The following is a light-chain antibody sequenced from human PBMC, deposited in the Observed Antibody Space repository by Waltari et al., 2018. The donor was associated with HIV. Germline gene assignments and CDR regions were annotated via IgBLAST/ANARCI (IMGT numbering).Light chain of an antibody. CDR2: DAL. CDR1: QDIWRY. J-gene: IGKJ3*01. V-gene: IGKV1-33*01. CDR3: QQYSHLPVT. Sequence: DIQMTQSPSSLSASVGDRVTITCRASQDIWRYLNWYQQKPGRAPKLLIYDALNLEPGVPSRFSGSGSGTDFTFTISSLQPEDFATYFCQQYSHLPVTFGPGTKVDVK.